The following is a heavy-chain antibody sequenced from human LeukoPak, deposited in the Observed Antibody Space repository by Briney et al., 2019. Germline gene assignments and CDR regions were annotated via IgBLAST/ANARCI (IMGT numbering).Heavy chain of an antibody. CDR1: GYTFTNYG. J-gene: IGHJ6*02. CDR2: ISAYNGDT. CDR3: ATLGDVLRLFPLISLDGMDV. V-gene: IGHV1-18*01. D-gene: IGHD3-3*01. Sequence: ASVKVSCKASGYTFTNYGITWVRQATGQGLEWKGWISAYNGDTNYAQRFQGRITMTTDTSTTTAYMELRSLRSDDTAVYYCATLGDVLRLFPLISLDGMDVWGQGTTVTVSS.